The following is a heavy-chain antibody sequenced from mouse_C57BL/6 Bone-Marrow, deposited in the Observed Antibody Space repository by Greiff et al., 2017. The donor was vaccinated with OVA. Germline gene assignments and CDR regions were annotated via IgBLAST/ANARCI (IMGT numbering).Heavy chain of an antibody. Sequence: VQLQQSGPGLVKPSQSLSLTCSVTGYSITSGYYWNWIRQFPGNKLEWMGYISYDGSNNYNPSLKNRISITRDTSKNQFFLKLNSVTTEDTATYYCAREGLAWFAYWGQGTLVTVSA. V-gene: IGHV3-6*01. CDR2: ISYDGSN. J-gene: IGHJ3*01. D-gene: IGHD3-3*01. CDR1: GYSITSGYY. CDR3: AREGLAWFAY.